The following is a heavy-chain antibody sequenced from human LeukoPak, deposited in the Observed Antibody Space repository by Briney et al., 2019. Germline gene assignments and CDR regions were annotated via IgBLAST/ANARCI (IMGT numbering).Heavy chain of an antibody. V-gene: IGHV4-30-2*01. CDR2: IYHSGST. CDR3: ARHSGIAVAGTVLGYFYYGMDV. Sequence: PSETLSLTCAVSGGSISSGGYSWSWIRQPPGKGLEWIGYIYHSGSTYYNPSLKSRVTISVDRSKNQFSLKLSSVTAADTAVYYCARHSGIAVAGTVLGYFYYGMDVWGQGTTVTVSS. J-gene: IGHJ6*02. CDR1: GGSISSGGYS. D-gene: IGHD6-19*01.